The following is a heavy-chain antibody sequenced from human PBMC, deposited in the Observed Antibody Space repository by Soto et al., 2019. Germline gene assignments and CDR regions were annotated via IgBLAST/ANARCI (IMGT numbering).Heavy chain of an antibody. CDR2: ISSSGSTI. CDR1: GFTFSGYY. J-gene: IGHJ5*02. CDR3: ARAESSSDWFDP. D-gene: IGHD6-6*01. Sequence: PGGSLRLSCAASGFTFSGYYMSWIRQAPGKGLEWVSYISSSGSTIYYADSVKGRFTISRDNAKNSLYLQMNSLRAEDTAVYYCARAESSSDWFDPWGQGTLVTVSS. V-gene: IGHV3-11*01.